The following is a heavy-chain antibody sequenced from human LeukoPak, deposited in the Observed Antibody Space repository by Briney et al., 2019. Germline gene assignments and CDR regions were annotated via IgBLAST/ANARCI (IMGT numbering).Heavy chain of an antibody. D-gene: IGHD3-22*01. CDR2: ISSSSSYI. J-gene: IGHJ4*02. CDR1: GFTFSSYS. V-gene: IGHV3-21*01. Sequence: GGSLRLSCAASGFTFSSYSMNWVRQAPGKGLEWVSSISSSSSYIYYADSVKGRFTISRDYAKNSLYLQMNSLRAEDTAVYYCARDDSITMIGPDYWGQGTLVTVSS. CDR3: ARDDSITMIGPDY.